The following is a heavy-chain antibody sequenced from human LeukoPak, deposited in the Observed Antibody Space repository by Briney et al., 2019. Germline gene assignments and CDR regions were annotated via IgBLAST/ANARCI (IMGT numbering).Heavy chain of an antibody. D-gene: IGHD3-22*01. Sequence: WASVTVSCTASGYTFTSYAMHWVRQAPGQRLEWMGWINAGNGNTKYSQKFQGRVTITRDTSASTAYMELSSLRSEDTAVYYCAREPDYYDSSVLDPWGQGTLVTVSS. CDR1: GYTFTSYA. CDR3: AREPDYYDSSVLDP. CDR2: INAGNGNT. J-gene: IGHJ5*02. V-gene: IGHV1-3*01.